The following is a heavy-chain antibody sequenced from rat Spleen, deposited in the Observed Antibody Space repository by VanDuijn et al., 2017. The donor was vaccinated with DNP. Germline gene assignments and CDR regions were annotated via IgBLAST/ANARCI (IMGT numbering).Heavy chain of an antibody. D-gene: IGHD1-2*01. CDR2: ISGGGST. Sequence: QVQLKESGPGLVQPSQTLSLSCTVSGFSLTGYHVSWVRQPPGKGLEWIAVISGGGSTYYNSALKSRLSISRDISKSQVFLKMNSLQTEDTAIYFCTGGYSSYIYDYWGQGVMATVSS. CDR3: TGGYSSYIYDY. V-gene: IGHV2S12*01. CDR1: GFSLTGYH. J-gene: IGHJ2*01.